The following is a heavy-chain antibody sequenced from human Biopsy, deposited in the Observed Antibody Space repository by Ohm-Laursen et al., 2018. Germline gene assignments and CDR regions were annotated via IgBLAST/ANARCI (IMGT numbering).Heavy chain of an antibody. D-gene: IGHD2-15*01. CDR1: GFPVSDYY. V-gene: IGHV3-11*01. CDR3: ARAVGIAAAPIDY. J-gene: IGHJ4*02. Sequence: SLRLSCAASGFPVSDYYMSWIRQAPGRGLEWVSDINSRGSTKYHAESVKGRFTISRDNAMNSVYLQMNSLRGEDTAVYYCARAVGIAAAPIDYWGQGTLVTVSS. CDR2: INSRGSTK.